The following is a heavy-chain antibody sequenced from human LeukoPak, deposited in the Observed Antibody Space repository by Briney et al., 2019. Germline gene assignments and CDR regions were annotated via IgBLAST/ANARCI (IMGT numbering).Heavy chain of an antibody. CDR2: ISGSGDRT. CDR1: GFTFSTYA. CDR3: AKLFKYWDVIFDI. J-gene: IGHJ3*02. D-gene: IGHD2-8*02. V-gene: IGHV3-23*01. Sequence: GGSLRLSCAASGFTFSTYAMSWARQAPGKGLEWVSAISGSGDRTYYADSVKGRFTISRDNSKNTLYLQMNSLRAEDAAIYYCAKLFKYWDVIFDIWGQGTMVTVSS.